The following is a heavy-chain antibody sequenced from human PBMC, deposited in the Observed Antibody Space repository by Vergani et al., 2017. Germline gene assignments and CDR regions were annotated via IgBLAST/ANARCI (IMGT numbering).Heavy chain of an antibody. CDR3: AREESWSGYHRF. J-gene: IGHJ3*01. CDR1: GGSISSSSYY. D-gene: IGHD3-3*01. CDR2: INHSGST. Sequence: QLQLQESGPGLVKPSETLSLTCTVSGGSISSSSYYWGWIRQPPGKGLEWIGEINHSGSTNYNPSLKSRVTISVDTSKNQFSLKLSSVTAADTAVYYCAREESWSGYHRFWGQGTMVTVSS. V-gene: IGHV4-39*07.